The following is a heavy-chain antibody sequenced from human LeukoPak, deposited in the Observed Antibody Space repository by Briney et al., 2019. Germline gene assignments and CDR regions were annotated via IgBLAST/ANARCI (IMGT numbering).Heavy chain of an antibody. D-gene: IGHD3-10*01. CDR3: AKQFLRFGGAYFDL. CDR2: VTGRGDGS. Sequence: PGGSLRLSCAASGFTFDDYAMHWVRQAPGKGLEWISAVTGRGDGSYYADSVKGRFTISRDNSKNTLFLEMNSLRAEDTAVYYCAKQFLRFGGAYFDLWGRGTLVIVSS. CDR1: GFTFDDYA. V-gene: IGHV3-23*01. J-gene: IGHJ2*01.